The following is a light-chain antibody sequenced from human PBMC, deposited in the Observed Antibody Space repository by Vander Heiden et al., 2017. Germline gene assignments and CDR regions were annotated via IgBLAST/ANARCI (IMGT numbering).Light chain of an antibody. CDR2: DAS. V-gene: IGKV1-13*02. CDR1: QGINSA. J-gene: IGKJ1*01. CDR3: QHFNSYPLT. Sequence: AIQLTQSPSSLSASVADRVTITCRASQGINSALAWYQQKPGKAPKLLIYDASSVERGVPSRFSGSGSGTDFTLTNSCLQPEDFATYYCQHFNSYPLTFGQGTKVEIK.